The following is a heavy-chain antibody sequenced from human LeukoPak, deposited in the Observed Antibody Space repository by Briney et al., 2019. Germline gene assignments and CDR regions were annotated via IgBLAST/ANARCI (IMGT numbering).Heavy chain of an antibody. CDR1: GGSFRGYY. CDR3: ARVRRRYTEYFQH. J-gene: IGHJ1*01. D-gene: IGHD1-1*01. V-gene: IGHV4-34*01. Sequence: PSETLSLTCAVYGGSFRGYYWSWIRQPPGKGLEWIGEINHSGSTNYNPSLKSRVTISVDTSKNQFSLKLSSVTAADTAVYYCARVRRRYTEYFQHWGQGTLVTVSS. CDR2: INHSGST.